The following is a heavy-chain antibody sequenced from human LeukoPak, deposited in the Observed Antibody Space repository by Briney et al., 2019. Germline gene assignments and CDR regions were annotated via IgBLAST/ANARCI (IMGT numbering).Heavy chain of an antibody. J-gene: IGHJ4*02. D-gene: IGHD3-22*01. V-gene: IGHV4-39*01. CDR2: IYYSGST. CDR1: GGSISSSSYY. CDR3: ARLGYDSSGYYTPYYFDY. Sequence: PSETPSLTCTVSGGSISSSSYYWGWIRQPPGKGLEWIGSIYYSGSTYYNPSLKSRVTISVDTSKNQFSLKLSSVTAADTAVYYCARLGYDSSGYYTPYYFDYWGQGTLVTVSS.